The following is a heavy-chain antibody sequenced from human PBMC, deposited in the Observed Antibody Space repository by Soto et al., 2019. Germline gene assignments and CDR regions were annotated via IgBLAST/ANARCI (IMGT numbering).Heavy chain of an antibody. CDR3: ARDTSYSTDY. Sequence: EVRLVESGGGLVQPGGSLRLSCATSGFTFSSRWMHWVRQAPGKGLVWVSYINSDGSTTTYADSVKGRFTITRDNAKNTVYLQMNGLRVDDTAVYYCARDTSYSTDYWGQGTLVTVSS. CDR1: GFTFSSRW. J-gene: IGHJ4*02. V-gene: IGHV3-74*01. CDR2: INSDGSTT. D-gene: IGHD2-2*01.